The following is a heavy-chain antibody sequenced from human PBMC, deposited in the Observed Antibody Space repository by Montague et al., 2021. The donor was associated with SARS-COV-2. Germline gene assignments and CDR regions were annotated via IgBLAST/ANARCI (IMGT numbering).Heavy chain of an antibody. Sequence: SLRLSCAASGFTFSGYSMNWVRQAPGKGLEWVSSISSSSSYIYYADSVKGRFTISRDNAKNSLYLQMNSLRAEDTAVYYCAREVGSSSWYYYYGMDVGGQGTRGTVSS. CDR2: ISSSSSYI. CDR3: AREVGSSSWYYYYGMDV. V-gene: IGHV3-21*01. J-gene: IGHJ6*02. D-gene: IGHD6-13*01. CDR1: GFTFSGYS.